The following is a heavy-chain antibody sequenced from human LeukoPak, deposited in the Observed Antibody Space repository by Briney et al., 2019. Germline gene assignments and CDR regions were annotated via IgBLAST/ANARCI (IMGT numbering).Heavy chain of an antibody. CDR2: ISSSSSYI. Sequence: GXXLRLSCAASGFTFSSYSMNWVRQAPGKGLEWVSSISSSSSYIYHADSVKGRFTIPRDNAKNSLYLQMNSLRAEDTAVYYCARDIAIAPFDYWGQGTLVTVSS. J-gene: IGHJ4*02. CDR1: GFTFSSYS. V-gene: IGHV3-21*01. CDR3: ARDIAIAPFDY. D-gene: IGHD3-16*02.